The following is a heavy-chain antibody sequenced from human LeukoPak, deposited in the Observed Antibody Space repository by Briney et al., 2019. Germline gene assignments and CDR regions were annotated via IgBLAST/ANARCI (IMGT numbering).Heavy chain of an antibody. CDR3: ARAYDFWGGLAPQYYYYMDV. Sequence: SETLSLTCTVSGGSISSYYWSWIRQPPGKGLEWIGHIYYSGSTNYNPSLKSRVTISVDTSKNQFSLKLSSVTAADTAVYYCARAYDFWGGLAPQYYYYMDVWGKGTTVTVSS. D-gene: IGHD3-3*01. J-gene: IGHJ6*03. V-gene: IGHV4-59*01. CDR1: GGSISSYY. CDR2: IYYSGST.